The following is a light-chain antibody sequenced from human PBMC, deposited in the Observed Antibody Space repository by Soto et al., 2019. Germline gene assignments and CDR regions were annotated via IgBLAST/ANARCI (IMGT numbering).Light chain of an antibody. J-gene: IGKJ2*01. V-gene: IGKV3-15*01. CDR3: QQYNNWPYT. CDR2: GAS. CDR1: QSVSSN. Sequence: DIVMTQSPANMSLSPYERATLSCGASQSVSSNLAWYQQKPGQAPRLLIYGASTRATGIPARFSGSGSGTEFTLTISRLQPEDFAVYYCQQYNNWPYTFGQGTKLDIK.